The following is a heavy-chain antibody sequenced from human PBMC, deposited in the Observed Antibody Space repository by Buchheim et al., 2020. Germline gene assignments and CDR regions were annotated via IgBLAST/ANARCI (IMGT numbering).Heavy chain of an antibody. CDR2: IKSKTDGGTT. V-gene: IGHV3-15*01. CDR3: TTERRDGYNGWPYGMDV. CDR1: GFTFSNAW. J-gene: IGHJ6*02. Sequence: EVQLVESGGGLVKPGGSLRLSCAASGFTFSNAWMSWVRQAPGKGLEWVGRIKSKTDGGTTDYAAPVKGRFTISRDDSKNTLYLQMNSLKTEDTAVYYCTTERRDGYNGWPYGMDVWGQGTT. D-gene: IGHD5-24*01.